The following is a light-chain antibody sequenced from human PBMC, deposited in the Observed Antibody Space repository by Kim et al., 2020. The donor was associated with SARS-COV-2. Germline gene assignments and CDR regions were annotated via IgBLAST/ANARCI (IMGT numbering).Light chain of an antibody. CDR3: QQYGTYWT. CDR1: QTINIW. J-gene: IGKJ1*01. V-gene: IGKV1-5*03. CDR2: RAS. Sequence: LSASVGDRVTITCRASQTINIWVAWYQQKPGKAPNLLIYRASNLNSGVPSRFSGSGSGTEFTLTISSLQPDDFATYYCQQYGTYWTFGQGTKVYIK.